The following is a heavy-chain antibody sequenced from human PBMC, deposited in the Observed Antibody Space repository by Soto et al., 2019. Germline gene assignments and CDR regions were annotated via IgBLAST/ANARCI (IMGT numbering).Heavy chain of an antibody. V-gene: IGHV3-11*06. CDR1: VFPFSDXS. CDR3: VRSGDKYNRLDY. D-gene: IGHD1-1*01. Sequence: LXLXCAASVFPFSDXSMSWSSRAQGKGLEWIGYISNSGSFTRYAGSVKGRFSISRDKAKNSLYLQINSMRGDDKATYYCVRSGDKYNRLDYWGQGTPGTVSS. J-gene: IGHJ4*02. CDR2: ISNSGSFT.